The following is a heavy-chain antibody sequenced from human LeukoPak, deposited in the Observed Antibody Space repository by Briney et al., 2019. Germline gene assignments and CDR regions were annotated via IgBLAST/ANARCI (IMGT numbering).Heavy chain of an antibody. D-gene: IGHD4-23*01. Sequence: PGGSLRLSCSASRFTFSSYPMHWVRQAPGKGLEFVSAISSNGVTTYYADSVKGRFTISRDNSKNTLYLQMNSLRAEDTAVYYCVRDRMQATVVTDWFDPWGQGTLVTVSS. CDR2: ISSNGVTT. J-gene: IGHJ5*02. V-gene: IGHV3-64*04. CDR1: RFTFSSYP. CDR3: VRDRMQATVVTDWFDP.